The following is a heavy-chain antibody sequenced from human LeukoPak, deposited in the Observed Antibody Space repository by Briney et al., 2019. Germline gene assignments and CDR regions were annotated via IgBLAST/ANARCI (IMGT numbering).Heavy chain of an antibody. CDR3: ARRGPSGDWYFDL. J-gene: IGHJ2*01. D-gene: IGHD7-27*01. Sequence: SETLSLTCTVSGGSISSSYWNWIRQPPGKGLEWIAYIYYSESPNYNPSLKSRVTISVDTSKNHFSLKLSSVTAADTAVYYCARRGPSGDWYFDLWGRGTLVTVSS. V-gene: IGHV4-59*08. CDR1: GGSISSSY. CDR2: IYYSESP.